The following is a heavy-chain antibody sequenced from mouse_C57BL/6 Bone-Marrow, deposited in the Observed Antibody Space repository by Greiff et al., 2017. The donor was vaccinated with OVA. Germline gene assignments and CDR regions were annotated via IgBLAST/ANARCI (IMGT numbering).Heavy chain of an antibody. CDR2: ISDGGSYT. D-gene: IGHD6-1*01. V-gene: IGHV5-4*01. CDR1: GFTFSSYA. Sequence: DVQVEQSGGGLVKPGGSLKLSCAASGFTFSSYAMSWVRQNPEKRLEWVATISDGGSYTYYPDNVKGRFTMSRDNAKNNLYLQMSHLKSEDTAMYYCARDVPVRLCDYWGQGTTLTVSS. CDR3: ARDVPVRLCDY. J-gene: IGHJ2*01.